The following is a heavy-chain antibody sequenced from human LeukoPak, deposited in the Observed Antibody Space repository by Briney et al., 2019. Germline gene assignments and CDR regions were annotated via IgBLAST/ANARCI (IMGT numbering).Heavy chain of an antibody. J-gene: IGHJ5*02. CDR1: GYTFTSYG. CDR3: ARGSPIRTMVRGVIGNWFDP. CDR2: ISAYNGNT. Sequence: ASVKVSCKASGYTFTSYGISWVRQAPGQGLEWMGWISAYNGNTNYAQKLQGRATMTTDTSTSTAYMELRSLRSDDTAVYYCARGSPIRTMVRGVIGNWFDPWGQGTLVTVSS. V-gene: IGHV1-18*01. D-gene: IGHD3-10*01.